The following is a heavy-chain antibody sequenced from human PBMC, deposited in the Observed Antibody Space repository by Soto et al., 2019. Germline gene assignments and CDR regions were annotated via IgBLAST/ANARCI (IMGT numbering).Heavy chain of an antibody. V-gene: IGHV3-7*01. Sequence: GGSLRLSCAASGGTFGSYWMSWVRQTPGKGLEWLGTIMKDGSVKKYVDSVKGRFTVSRDNAKNSLYLQMDSLRVEDTAVYYCARDSGYDSGSSVNHYLDYWGHGTLVTVSS. CDR2: IMKDGSVK. CDR1: GGTFGSYW. D-gene: IGHD3-10*01. J-gene: IGHJ4*01. CDR3: ARDSGYDSGSSVNHYLDY.